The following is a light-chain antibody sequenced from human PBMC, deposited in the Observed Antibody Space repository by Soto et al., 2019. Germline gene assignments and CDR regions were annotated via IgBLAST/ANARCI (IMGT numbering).Light chain of an antibody. V-gene: IGLV4-60*03. CDR1: SGHSTNI. CDR3: ETWDTNSRV. Sequence: QPVLTQSSSSSASLGSSVKFTCTRTSGHSTNIIAWHQQQPGKAPRYLMKLDSSGSFNKGSGVPDRFSGSSSGADRYLTISNLQSEDEADYYCETWDTNSRVFGGGTKLTVL. J-gene: IGLJ3*02. CDR2: LDSSGSF.